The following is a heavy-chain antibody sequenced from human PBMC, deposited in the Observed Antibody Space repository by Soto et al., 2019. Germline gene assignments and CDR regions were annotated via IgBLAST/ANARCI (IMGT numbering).Heavy chain of an antibody. CDR1: GGTFSSYA. J-gene: IGHJ6*02. CDR3: ARDQGGVVVVANYGMDV. CDR2: IIPIFGTA. Sequence: QVQLVQSGAEVKKPGSSVKVSCKASGGTFSSYAISWVRQAPGQGLEWMGGIIPIFGTAHYAQKFQGRVTITADESTSEAYMELSSLRCEDTAVYYCARDQGGVVVVANYGMDVWGQGTTVTVSS. V-gene: IGHV1-69*01. D-gene: IGHD2-15*01.